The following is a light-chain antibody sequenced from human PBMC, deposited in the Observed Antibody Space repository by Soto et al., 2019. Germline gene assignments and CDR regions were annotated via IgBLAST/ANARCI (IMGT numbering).Light chain of an antibody. CDR1: QRVSSSY. V-gene: IGKV3-20*01. Sequence: EIVLTQSPCTLSLSPGERATLSCRARQRVSSSYLAWYQQKPGQAPRLLIYGASSRATGIPDRFSGSGSGTDFALTISRLEPEDFAVYYCQQYGSSPPMYTFGQGTKLEIK. CDR2: GAS. CDR3: QQYGSSPPMYT. J-gene: IGKJ2*01.